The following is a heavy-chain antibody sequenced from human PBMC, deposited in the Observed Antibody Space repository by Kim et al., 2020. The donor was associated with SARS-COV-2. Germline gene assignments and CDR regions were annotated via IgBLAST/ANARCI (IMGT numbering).Heavy chain of an antibody. CDR1: GYTFTSYY. V-gene: IGHV1-46*01. CDR2: INPSGGST. Sequence: ASVKVSCKASGYTFTSYYMHWVRQAPGQGLEWMGIINPSGGSTSYAQKFQGRVTMTRDTSTSTVYMELSSLRSEDTAVYYCARDSPPRDDDSRIDGMDVWGQGTTVTVSS. CDR3: ARDSPPRDDDSRIDGMDV. J-gene: IGHJ6*02. D-gene: IGHD3-22*01.